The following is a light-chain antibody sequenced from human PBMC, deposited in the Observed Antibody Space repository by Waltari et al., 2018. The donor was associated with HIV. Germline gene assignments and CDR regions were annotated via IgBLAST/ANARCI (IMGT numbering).Light chain of an antibody. CDR3: AAWDDSLNGPNWV. Sequence: QSVLTQPPSASGTPGQWVTISCSGSSSNIGSNIVNWYQQFPGTAPKVLIYKNDQRPSGVPARFAGSKSGTSASLAISGLQAEEEADYYCAAWDDSLNGPNWVFGGGTKLTVL. J-gene: IGLJ3*02. V-gene: IGLV1-44*01. CDR2: KND. CDR1: SSNIGSNI.